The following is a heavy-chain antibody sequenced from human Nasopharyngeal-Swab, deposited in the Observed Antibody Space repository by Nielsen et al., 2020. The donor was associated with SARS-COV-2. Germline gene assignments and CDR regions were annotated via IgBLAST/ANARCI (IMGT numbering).Heavy chain of an antibody. Sequence: GESLKISCAASGFTFISYGMHWVRQAPGKGLEWVAVIWYDGSNKYYADSVKGRFTISRDNSKNTLYLQMNSLRAEDTAVYYCARDMVLLPYSGSYPDAFDIWGQGTMVTVSS. CDR2: IWYDGSNK. CDR1: GFTFISYG. V-gene: IGHV3-33*01. J-gene: IGHJ3*02. D-gene: IGHD1-26*01. CDR3: ARDMVLLPYSGSYPDAFDI.